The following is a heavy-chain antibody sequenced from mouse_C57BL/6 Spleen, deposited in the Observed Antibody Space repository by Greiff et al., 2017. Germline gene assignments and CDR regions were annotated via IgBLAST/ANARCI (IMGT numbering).Heavy chain of an antibody. CDR1: GYTFTDYN. J-gene: IGHJ3*01. D-gene: IGHD1-1*01. V-gene: IGHV1-18*01. Sequence: LQLKESGPELVKPGASVKIPCKASGYTFTDYNMDWVKQSHGKSLEWIGDINPNNGGTIYNQKFKGKATLTVDKSSSTAYMELRSLTSEDTAVYYCARNYYGSKGFAYWGQGTLVTVSA. CDR2: INPNNGGT. CDR3: ARNYYGSKGFAY.